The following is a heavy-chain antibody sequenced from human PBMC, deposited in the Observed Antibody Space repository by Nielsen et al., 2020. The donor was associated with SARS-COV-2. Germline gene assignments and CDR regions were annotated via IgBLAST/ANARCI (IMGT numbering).Heavy chain of an antibody. V-gene: IGHV3-15*01. CDR1: GFILSSYS. Sequence: GESLKISCAASGFILSSYSMNWVRQAPGKGLEWVGRIKSKTDGGTTDYAAPVKGRFTISRDDSKNTLYLQMNSLKTEDTAVYYCTTDPSSGWYLDYWGQGTLVTVSS. D-gene: IGHD6-19*01. CDR3: TTDPSSGWYLDY. CDR2: IKSKTDGGTT. J-gene: IGHJ4*02.